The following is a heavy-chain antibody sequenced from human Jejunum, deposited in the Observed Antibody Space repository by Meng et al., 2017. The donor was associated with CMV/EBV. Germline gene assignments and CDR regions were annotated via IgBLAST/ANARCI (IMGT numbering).Heavy chain of an antibody. J-gene: IGHJ5*02. CDR3: ARDLQLST. CDR1: GFTFSSYS. CDR2: ITSSSGTI. V-gene: IGHV3-48*04. Sequence: LSCAASGFTFSSYSMNWVRQAPGKGLEWVSSITSSSGTIYYADSVKGRFTIFRDNAKNSLHLQMNSLRADDTAVYYCARDLQLSTWGQGTLVTVSS. D-gene: IGHD5-18*01.